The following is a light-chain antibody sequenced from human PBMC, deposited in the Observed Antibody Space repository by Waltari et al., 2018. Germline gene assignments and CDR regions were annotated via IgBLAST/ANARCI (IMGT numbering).Light chain of an antibody. J-gene: IGLJ3*02. Sequence: QSVLTPQPPVPGTSRERVTPSCSGSRSKLGSNTASSYQQLPGTAPKFLIYSNTQRPSGVPDRFSGSKSDTSASLAISGLQSEDEADYYCAAWDDSLNGWVLGGGTKVTVL. V-gene: IGLV1-44*01. CDR3: AAWDDSLNGWV. CDR2: SNT. CDR1: RSKLGSNT.